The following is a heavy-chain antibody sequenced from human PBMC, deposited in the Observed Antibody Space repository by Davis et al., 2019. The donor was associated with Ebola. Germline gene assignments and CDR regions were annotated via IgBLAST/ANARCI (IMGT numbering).Heavy chain of an antibody. CDR2: ISAYNGNT. J-gene: IGHJ5*02. CDR1: GYTFTSYG. Sequence: ASVKVSCKASGYTFTSYGISWVRQAPGQGLEWMGWISAYNGNTNYAQKLQGRVTITADDSTSTSYMELSSLRSEDTAVYYCARDWVAHWFDPWGQGTLVTVSS. D-gene: IGHD2-15*01. CDR3: ARDWVAHWFDP. V-gene: IGHV1-18*01.